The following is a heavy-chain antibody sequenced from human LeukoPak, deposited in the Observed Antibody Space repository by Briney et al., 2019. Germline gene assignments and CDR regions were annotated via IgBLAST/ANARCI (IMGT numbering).Heavy chain of an antibody. D-gene: IGHD2/OR15-2a*01. CDR2: IYYSGST. CDR1: GGPISSGGYY. CDR3: ARGKYYLPFDY. V-gene: IGHV4-31*03. J-gene: IGHJ4*02. Sequence: SQTLSLTCTVSGGPISSGGYYWSWSRQHPGKGLEWIGYIYYSGSTYYNPSLKSRVTISVDTSKNQFSLKLSSVTAADTAVYYCARGKYYLPFDYWGQGTLVTVSS.